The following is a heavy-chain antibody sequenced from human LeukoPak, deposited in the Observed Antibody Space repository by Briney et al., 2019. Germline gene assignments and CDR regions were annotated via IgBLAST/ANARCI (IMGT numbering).Heavy chain of an antibody. CDR3: ARELAQYGSEQN. D-gene: IGHD3-10*01. V-gene: IGHV1-69*04. CDR1: GGTFSSYT. Sequence: GASVKVSCTASGGTFSSYTISWVRQAPGQGLEWMGRIIPILGIANNAQTFQGRVTITADKSTSTAYMELSSMRSAETAVYYCARELAQYGSEQNWGQGTLVTVSS. J-gene: IGHJ4*02. CDR2: IIPILGIA.